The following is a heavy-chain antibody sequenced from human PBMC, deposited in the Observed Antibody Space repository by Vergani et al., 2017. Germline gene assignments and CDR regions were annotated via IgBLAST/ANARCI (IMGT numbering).Heavy chain of an antibody. CDR3: ARLDCSSTSCYNRGWFDP. J-gene: IGHJ5*02. CDR2: IYSTGST. Sequence: QVQLEESGPGLVKPSETLSLTCTVSGGSFNTYYWSWIRQSPGKGLEWIGYIYSTGSTNYNPSLNSRVTMSVDTSKNQFSLKLRSVTAADTAVYYCARLDCSSTSCYNRGWFDPWGQGTLVTVSS. CDR1: GGSFNTYY. D-gene: IGHD2-2*02. V-gene: IGHV4-59*13.